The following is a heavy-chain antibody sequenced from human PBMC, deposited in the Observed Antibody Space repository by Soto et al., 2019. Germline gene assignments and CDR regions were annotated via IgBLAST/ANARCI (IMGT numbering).Heavy chain of an antibody. D-gene: IGHD3-10*01. CDR2: IYPGDSDT. CDR1: GYSFTSYW. J-gene: IGHJ6*02. Sequence: PGESLKVSCKGSGYSFTSYWIGWVRQMPGKGLECMGIIYPGDSDTRYSPSFQGQVTISADKSISTAYLQWSSLKASDTAMYYCARAMVQGKNYYGMDVWGQGTTVTV. V-gene: IGHV5-51*01. CDR3: ARAMVQGKNYYGMDV.